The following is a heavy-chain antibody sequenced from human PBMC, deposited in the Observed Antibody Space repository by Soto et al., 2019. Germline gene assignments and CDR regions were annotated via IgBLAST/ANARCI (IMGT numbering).Heavy chain of an antibody. CDR2: IYYSGST. CDR1: GGSISSSSYY. Sequence: SETLSLTCTVSGGSISSSSYYWGWIRQPPGKGLEWIGSIYYSGSTYYNPSLKSRVTISVDTSKNQFSLKLSSVTAADTAVYYCARQYMVRGQNWFDPWGQGTLVTVSS. V-gene: IGHV4-39*01. CDR3: ARQYMVRGQNWFDP. J-gene: IGHJ5*02. D-gene: IGHD3-10*01.